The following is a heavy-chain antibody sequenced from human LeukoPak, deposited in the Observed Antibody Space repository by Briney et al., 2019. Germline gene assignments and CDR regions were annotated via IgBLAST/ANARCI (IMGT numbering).Heavy chain of an antibody. J-gene: IGHJ4*02. V-gene: IGHV3-48*01. CDR1: GFRFSDYS. CDR2: IGIDSGNT. D-gene: IGHD5-24*01. CDR3: ARDYKYAFDN. Sequence: GGSLRVSCAASGFRFSDYSMNWVRQARGKGLEWISYIGIDSGNTNYADSVKGRFTISGDKAKNSLYLQMNSLRVEDTAVYYCARDYKYAFDNWGQGTLVTVSS.